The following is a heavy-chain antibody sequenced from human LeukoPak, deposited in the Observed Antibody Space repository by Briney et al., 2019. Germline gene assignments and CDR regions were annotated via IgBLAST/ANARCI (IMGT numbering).Heavy chain of an antibody. Sequence: PGGSLRLSCAASGFIFSDFWMTWVRQAPGKGLEWVANMNQDGNEKRYVDSVKGRFTISRDNAKNLLSLQMNNMRVEDTGVYYCARDVDRRDDPWGQGILVTVSS. CDR2: MNQDGNEK. CDR3: ARDVDRRDDP. V-gene: IGHV3-7*01. CDR1: GFIFSDFW. J-gene: IGHJ5*02. D-gene: IGHD3-9*01.